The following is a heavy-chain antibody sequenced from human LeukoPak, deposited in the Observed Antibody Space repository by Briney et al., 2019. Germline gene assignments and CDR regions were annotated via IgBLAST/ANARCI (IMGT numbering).Heavy chain of an antibody. D-gene: IGHD6-19*01. CDR3: ATRGEDSSRWYTTWSDP. CDR1: GFTFSSYG. J-gene: IGHJ5*02. Sequence: GGSLRLSCAASGFTFSSYGMHWVRQAPGKGLEWGAVIWYDGSNKYYADSVKGRFTISRDNAKNTLYLQMNSVRAEDTALYYCATRGEDSSRWYTTWSDPWGAGTLVTVSS. CDR2: IWYDGSNK. V-gene: IGHV3-33*01.